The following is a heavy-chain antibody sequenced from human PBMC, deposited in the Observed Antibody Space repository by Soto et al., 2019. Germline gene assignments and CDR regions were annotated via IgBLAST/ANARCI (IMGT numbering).Heavy chain of an antibody. CDR2: IIPMFGTP. J-gene: IGHJ3*02. CDR3: ARSRNVAEFTDYVGNWDGVAI. V-gene: IGHV1-69*01. CDR1: GGSVNSHA. D-gene: IGHD1-1*01. Sequence: QVQLEQSGAEVKKAGSSVKVSCKAFGGSVNSHAISWVRQAPGQGLEWMGGIIPMFGTPTYAQRFQAGVTSRAAESTSTVYLAVSRLRYEVTAMYYCARSRNVAEFTDYVGNWDGVAIWGQATIVTVSS.